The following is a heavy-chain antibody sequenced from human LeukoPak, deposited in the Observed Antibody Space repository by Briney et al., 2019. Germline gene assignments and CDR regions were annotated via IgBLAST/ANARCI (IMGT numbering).Heavy chain of an antibody. CDR2: ISSSGNTI. CDR1: GFTFSSYE. CDR3: ARDRDVDYGNDGFDI. J-gene: IGHJ3*02. V-gene: IGHV3-48*03. D-gene: IGHD4/OR15-4a*01. Sequence: GGSLRLSCAASGFTFSSYEMNWVRQAPGKGLEWVSYISSSGNTIYYADSVRGRFTISRDNAKNSLYLQMNSLGAEDTAVYHCARDRDVDYGNDGFDIWGQGTTVTVSS.